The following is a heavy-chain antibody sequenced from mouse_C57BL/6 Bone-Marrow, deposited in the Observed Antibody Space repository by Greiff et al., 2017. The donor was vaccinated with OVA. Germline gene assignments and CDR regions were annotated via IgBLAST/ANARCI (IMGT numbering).Heavy chain of an antibody. CDR3: APLYGSSVGY. Sequence: QVQLQQPGAELVKPGASVKLSCKASGYTFTSYWMQWVKQRPGQGLEWIGEIDPSDSYTNYNQKFKGKATLTVDTSSSTAYMQLSSLTSEDSAVYYCAPLYGSSVGYWGQGTTLTVSS. D-gene: IGHD1-1*01. CDR1: GYTFTSYW. V-gene: IGHV1-50*01. J-gene: IGHJ2*01. CDR2: IDPSDSYT.